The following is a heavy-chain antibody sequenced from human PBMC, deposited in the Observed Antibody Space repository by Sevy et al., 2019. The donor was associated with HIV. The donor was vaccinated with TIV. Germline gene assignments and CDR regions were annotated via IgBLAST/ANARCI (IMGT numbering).Heavy chain of an antibody. CDR2: INPKSGDT. V-gene: IGHV1-2*06. Sequence: ASVKGSCKASGYTFTGYYMHWVRQAPGQGLEWMGRINPKSGDTKYAQKFQGGVTMTRDTSISTAYMELSSLKSDDTAVYYCARGTSSSRPGFYQYYYGMDVWGQGTTVTVSS. J-gene: IGHJ6*02. D-gene: IGHD6-13*01. CDR3: ARGTSSSRPGFYQYYYGMDV. CDR1: GYTFTGYY.